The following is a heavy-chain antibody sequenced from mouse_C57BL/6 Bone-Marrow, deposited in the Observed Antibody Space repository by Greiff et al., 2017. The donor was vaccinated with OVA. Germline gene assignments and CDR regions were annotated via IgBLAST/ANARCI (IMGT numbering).Heavy chain of an antibody. CDR3: ARASCPPVGGAWFAY. D-gene: IGHD1-1*01. Sequence: QVQLQQPGAELVKPGASVKMSCKASGYTFTSYWITWVKQRPGQGLEWIGDIYPGSGSTNYNEKFKSKATLTVDTSSSTAYMQLSILTSEYSAFYYCARASCPPVGGAWFAYWGQGTLVTVSA. CDR1: GYTFTSYW. J-gene: IGHJ3*01. CDR2: IYPGSGST. V-gene: IGHV1-55*01.